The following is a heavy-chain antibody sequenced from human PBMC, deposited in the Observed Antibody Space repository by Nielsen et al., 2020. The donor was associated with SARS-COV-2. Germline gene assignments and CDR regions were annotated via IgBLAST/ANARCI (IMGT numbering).Heavy chain of an antibody. CDR3: ASPDDFDSSATKQTPFDY. D-gene: IGHD3-22*01. J-gene: IGHJ4*02. V-gene: IGHV3-30*04. Sequence: GESLRLSCAASGFTFSSYAMHWVRQAPGKGLEWVAVISYDGSNKYYADSVKGRFTISRDNSKNTLYLQMNSLRAEDTAVYYCASPDDFDSSATKQTPFDYWGQGTLVTVSS. CDR2: ISYDGSNK. CDR1: GFTFSSYA.